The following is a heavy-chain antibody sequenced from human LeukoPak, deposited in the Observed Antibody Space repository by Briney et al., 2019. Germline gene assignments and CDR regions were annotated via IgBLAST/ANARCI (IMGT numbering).Heavy chain of an antibody. J-gene: IGHJ3*02. D-gene: IGHD3-22*01. CDR3: ARSMIVVVITPNDAFDI. V-gene: IGHV3-74*01. CDR1: GFTFSSYW. Sequence: HPGGSLRLSCAASGFTFSSYWMEWVRQAPGKGLVWVSRINSDGSSTSYADSVKGRFTISRDNAKNTLYLQMNSLRAEDTAVYYCARSMIVVVITPNDAFDIWGQGTMVTVSS. CDR2: INSDGSST.